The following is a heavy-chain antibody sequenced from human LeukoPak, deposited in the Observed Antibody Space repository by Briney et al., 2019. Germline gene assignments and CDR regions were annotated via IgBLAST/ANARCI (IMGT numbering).Heavy chain of an antibody. CDR1: GFTFGDYA. D-gene: IGHD3-10*01. Sequence: PGGSLRLSCTASGFTFGDYAMSWVRQAPGKGLEWVGFIRSKAYGGTTEYAASVKGRFTISRDDSKSIAYLQMNSLKTEDTAVYYCTRARNRFGELLFGWFDPWGQGTLVTVSS. J-gene: IGHJ5*02. CDR3: TRARNRFGELLFGWFDP. CDR2: IRSKAYGGTT. V-gene: IGHV3-49*04.